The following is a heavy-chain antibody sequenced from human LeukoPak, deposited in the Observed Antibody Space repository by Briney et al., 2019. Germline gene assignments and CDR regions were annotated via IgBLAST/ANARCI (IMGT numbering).Heavy chain of an antibody. CDR3: VREWKIGGYTYGFDY. D-gene: IGHD5-18*01. CDR1: GFTFSSYA. V-gene: IGHV3-23*01. CDR2: ISESGDRT. J-gene: IGHJ4*02. Sequence: GGSLRLSCAASGFTFSSYAMSWVRQAPGKGLEWVSAISESGDRTYYADSVKGRFTISRDNSKNTLYVQMDSLRAEDTAVFHCVREWKIGGYTYGFDYWGQGTLVTVSS.